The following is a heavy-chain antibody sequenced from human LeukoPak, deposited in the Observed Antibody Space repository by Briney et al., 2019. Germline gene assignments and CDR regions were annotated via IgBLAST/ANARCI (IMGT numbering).Heavy chain of an antibody. V-gene: IGHV3-23*01. CDR2: ISGSGGNT. J-gene: IGHJ4*02. CDR3: AKDMYYDSSGPVFDY. CDR1: GFTFSNYG. Sequence: GGSLRLSCAASGFTFSNYGMSWVRQAPGKGLEWVSTISGSGGNTYYADSVKGRFTISRDTSKNTLYLQMNSPRAEDTAVYYCAKDMYYDSSGPVFDYWGQGTLVTVSS. D-gene: IGHD3-22*01.